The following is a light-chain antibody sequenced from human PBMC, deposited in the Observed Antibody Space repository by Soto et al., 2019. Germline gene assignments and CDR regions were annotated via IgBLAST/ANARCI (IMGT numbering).Light chain of an antibody. CDR1: QDIYKY. Sequence: QFACCLSAAIRDRVTFTCQASQDIYKYLNWYQQKPGKAPKLLIYDASNLERGVPSRFSGSGSGTEFTLTISSLQPDDFATDYSTVSASHSEGFCQGTKVAIK. J-gene: IGKJ1*01. V-gene: IGKV1-33*01. CDR2: DAS. CDR3: TVSASHSEG.